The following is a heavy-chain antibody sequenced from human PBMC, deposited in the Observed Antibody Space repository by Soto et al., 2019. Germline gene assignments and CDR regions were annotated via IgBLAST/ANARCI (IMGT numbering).Heavy chain of an antibody. J-gene: IGHJ3*02. CDR2: ISYDGSNK. D-gene: IGHD4-17*01. Sequence: QVQLVESGGGVVQPGRSLRLSCAASGFTFSSYAMHWVRQAPGKGLEWVGVISYDGSNKYYADSVKGRFTISRDNSKNTLYLQMNSLRAEDTAVYYCARDRRLRRIPGRSDAFDIWGQGTMVTVSS. CDR1: GFTFSSYA. V-gene: IGHV3-30-3*01. CDR3: ARDRRLRRIPGRSDAFDI.